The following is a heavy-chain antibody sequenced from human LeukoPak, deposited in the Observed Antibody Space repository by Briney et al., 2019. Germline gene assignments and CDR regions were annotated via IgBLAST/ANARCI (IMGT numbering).Heavy chain of an antibody. CDR2: IRYDGSNK. CDR1: GFTFSSYG. D-gene: IGHD5-18*01. V-gene: IGHV3-30*02. J-gene: IGHJ4*02. Sequence: GGSLRLSCAASGFTFSSYGMHWVRQAPGKGLEWVAFIRYDGSNKYYADSVKGRFTISRDNSKNTLYLQMNGLRAEDTAVYYCAKGRGYSYGLPFLYWGQGTLVTVSS. CDR3: AKGRGYSYGLPFLY.